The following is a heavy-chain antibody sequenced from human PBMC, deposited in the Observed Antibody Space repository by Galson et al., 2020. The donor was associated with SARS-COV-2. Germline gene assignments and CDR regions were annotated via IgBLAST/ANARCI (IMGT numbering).Heavy chain of an antibody. Sequence: SETLSLTCAVYGGSFSGYSWPWIRQAPGKGLEWIGEINSGGDNKYSPSLSSRVTLTVDTYRNQCSVKRTSVSAADTALCFCARGDQGVVPSPVLGLGPFSSYYYVDVWGKGTTVAVAS. D-gene: IGHD3-16*01. CDR1: GGSFSGYS. V-gene: IGHV4-34*01. J-gene: IGHJ6*03. CDR2: INSGGDN. CDR3: ARGDQGVVPSPVLGLGPFSSYYYVDV.